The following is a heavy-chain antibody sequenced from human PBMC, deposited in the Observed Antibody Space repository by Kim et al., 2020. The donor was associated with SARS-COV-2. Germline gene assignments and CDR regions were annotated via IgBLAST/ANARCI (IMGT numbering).Heavy chain of an antibody. J-gene: IGHJ4*02. CDR2: FYYGGST. Sequence: SETLSLTCTVSGGSISSNSFHWGWIRQPPGKGLEWLGSFYYGGSTDYNSSLKSRVTISVDRSKNLFSLKLSSVTAADTAVYYCARQGGDTTGYFFDYWGQGALVTVSS. V-gene: IGHV4-39*01. CDR3: ARQGGDTTGYFFDY. CDR1: GGSISSNSFH. D-gene: IGHD3-9*01.